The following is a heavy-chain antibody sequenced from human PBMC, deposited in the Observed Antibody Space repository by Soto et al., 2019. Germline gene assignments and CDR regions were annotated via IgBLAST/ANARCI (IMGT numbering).Heavy chain of an antibody. D-gene: IGHD7-27*01. Sequence: SVTSRVADVSSGSSSCYRGWIRKPPGKGLEWIGSIYKSATTYYNPSFESRVAISVDTSKSQFSLNVTSVTAADTAVYFCARGRYCLTGRCFPNWFDSCGQGALVTVSA. J-gene: IGHJ5*01. CDR2: IYKSATT. V-gene: IGHV4-39*01. CDR1: DVSSGSSSCY. CDR3: ARGRYCLTGRCFPNWFDS.